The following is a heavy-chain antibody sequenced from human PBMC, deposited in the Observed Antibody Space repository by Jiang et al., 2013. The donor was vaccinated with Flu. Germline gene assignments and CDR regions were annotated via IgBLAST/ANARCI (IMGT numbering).Heavy chain of an antibody. J-gene: IGHJ3*02. Sequence: RLSCVGSGFRFDDYAMHWVRQGPGKGLEWVSGISWNGDKTGYANSVKGRFTISRDNAKKSLYLQIYSLRAEDTALYYCAKGDRRPEYGDNDDAFDMWGQGTLVTVSS. V-gene: IGHV3-9*01. D-gene: IGHD2-21*02. CDR1: GFRFDDYA. CDR2: ISWNGDKT. CDR3: AKGDRRPEYGDNDDAFDM.